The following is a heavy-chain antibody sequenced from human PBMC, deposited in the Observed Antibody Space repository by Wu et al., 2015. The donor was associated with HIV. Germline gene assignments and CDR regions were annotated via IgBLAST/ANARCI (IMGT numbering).Heavy chain of an antibody. CDR2: IIPIFGTA. CDR3: LRVDGERRVTTTYLGYRNYF. J-gene: IGHJ4*01. D-gene: IGHD4-11*01. CDR1: GGTFSSYA. V-gene: IGHV1-69*12. Sequence: QVQLVQSGAEVKKPGSSVKVSCKASGGTFSSYAISWVRQAPGQGLEWMGGIIPIFGTANYAQKFQGRVTITADESTSTAYMELSSLRSGTTTGRSYLRVDGERRVTTTYLGYRNYF.